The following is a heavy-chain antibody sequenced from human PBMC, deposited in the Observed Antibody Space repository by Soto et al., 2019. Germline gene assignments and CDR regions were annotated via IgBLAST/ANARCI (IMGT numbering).Heavy chain of an antibody. V-gene: IGHV4-34*02. CDR3: ARGGAQAFRGSGTYHCGYGMDV. CDR1: GGSLRGYN. J-gene: IGHJ6*02. D-gene: IGHD3-10*01. CDR2: INHGGTT. Sequence: QVQLQQWGAGLLKPSETLSLSCAVSGGSLRGYNWNWIRQSPGTGLEWIGEINHGGTTNYNPSLNSRVIISVDTFKNQFSLKLNSVSDADTAVYFCARGGAQAFRGSGTYHCGYGMDVWGQGIAVTVSS.